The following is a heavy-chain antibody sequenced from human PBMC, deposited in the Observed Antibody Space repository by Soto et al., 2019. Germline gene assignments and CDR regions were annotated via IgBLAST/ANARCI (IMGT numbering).Heavy chain of an antibody. J-gene: IGHJ4*02. CDR1: GYTFTSYG. Sequence: ASVKVSCKASGYTFTSYGISWVRQAPGQGLEWMGWISAYNGNTNYAQKLQGRVTMTTDTSTSTAYMELRSLRSDDTAVYYCARVEDGAAAGTRFDYWGQGTLVTVSS. CDR2: ISAYNGNT. V-gene: IGHV1-18*01. CDR3: ARVEDGAAAGTRFDY. D-gene: IGHD6-13*01.